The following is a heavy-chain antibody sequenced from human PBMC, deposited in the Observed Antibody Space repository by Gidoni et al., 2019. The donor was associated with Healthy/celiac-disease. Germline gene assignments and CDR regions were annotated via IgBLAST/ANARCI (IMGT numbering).Heavy chain of an antibody. D-gene: IGHD6-13*01. CDR3: ARARKKQQLGEIDY. V-gene: IGHV3-33*01. Sequence: QVQLVESGGGVVQPGRSLRLSCAAAGFTFSSYGIPWVRQAPGKGLGWVAVIWYDGSNKYYADSVKGRFTISRDNSKNTLYLQMNSLRAEDTAVYYCARARKKQQLGEIDYWGQGTLVTVSS. J-gene: IGHJ4*02. CDR1: GFTFSSYG. CDR2: IWYDGSNK.